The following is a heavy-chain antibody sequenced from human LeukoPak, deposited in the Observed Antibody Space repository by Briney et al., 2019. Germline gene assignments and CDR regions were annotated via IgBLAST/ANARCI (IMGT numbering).Heavy chain of an antibody. CDR1: GGSISSSLYY. CDR2: VYYSGNT. Sequence: KSSETLSLTCTVSGGSISSSLYYWAWIRQPPGKGLEWIGRVYYSGNTYYNPSLKSRATISVDTSKNQFSLNLSSVTAADTAVYYCARHRTQYDYGDSWGHGTPVSVSS. V-gene: IGHV4-39*01. J-gene: IGHJ4*03. CDR3: ARHRTQYDYGDS. D-gene: IGHD4-17*01.